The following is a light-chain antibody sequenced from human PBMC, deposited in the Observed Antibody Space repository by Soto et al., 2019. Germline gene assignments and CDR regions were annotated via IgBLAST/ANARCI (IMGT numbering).Light chain of an antibody. J-gene: IGLJ2*01. CDR2: DVS. V-gene: IGLV2-14*01. Sequence: QSALTQPASVSGSPGQSITISCTGTSSDVGGYNYVSWYQQHPGKAPKLMIYDVSNRPSGVSSRFSGSKSGNTASLTISGLQAEDEADYYRSSYTTSSPHVVFGGGTKLTVL. CDR3: SSYTTSSPHVV. CDR1: SSDVGGYNY.